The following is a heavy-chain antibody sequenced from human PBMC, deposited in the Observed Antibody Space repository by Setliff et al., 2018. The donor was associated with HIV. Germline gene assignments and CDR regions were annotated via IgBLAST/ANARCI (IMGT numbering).Heavy chain of an antibody. CDR1: GGSFSGYY. J-gene: IGHJ5*02. V-gene: IGHV4-34*01. D-gene: IGHD2-15*01. CDR3: ARMYLGYSSGGSCYLGWFDP. Sequence: SETLSLTCDVYGGSFSGYYWSWIRQPAGKGLEWIGEINNSGSTNYKPSLKSRVTISVDTSKNQSSLKLSSVTAADTAVYYCARMYLGYSSGGSCYLGWFDPWGQGTLVTVSS. CDR2: INNSGST.